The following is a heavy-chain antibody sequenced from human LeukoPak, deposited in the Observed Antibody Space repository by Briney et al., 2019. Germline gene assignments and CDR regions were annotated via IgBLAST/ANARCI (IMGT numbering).Heavy chain of an antibody. CDR2: IRYDGSNK. J-gene: IGHJ4*02. D-gene: IGHD6-19*01. CDR1: GFTFSSYG. Sequence: GGPLRLSCAASGFTFSSYGMHWVRQAPGKGLEWVAFIRYDGSNKYYADSVKGRFTISRDNSKNTLYLQMNSLRAEDTAVYYCAKDMVAGTSLDYFDYWGQGTLVTVSS. CDR3: AKDMVAGTSLDYFDY. V-gene: IGHV3-30*02.